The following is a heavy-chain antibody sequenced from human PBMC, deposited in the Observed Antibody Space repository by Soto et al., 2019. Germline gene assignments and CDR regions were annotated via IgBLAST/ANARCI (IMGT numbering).Heavy chain of an antibody. CDR3: ARDQGYYDSGGYYKP. J-gene: IGHJ5*02. Sequence: SVKVSCKASGFTFTSSAMQWVRQARGQRLEWIGWIVVASGNTNYAQKFQERVTITRDMSASTAYMELSSLRSEDTAVYYCARDQGYYDSGGYYKPWGQGTLVTVSS. CDR1: GFTFTSSA. D-gene: IGHD3-10*01. V-gene: IGHV1-58*02. CDR2: IVVASGNT.